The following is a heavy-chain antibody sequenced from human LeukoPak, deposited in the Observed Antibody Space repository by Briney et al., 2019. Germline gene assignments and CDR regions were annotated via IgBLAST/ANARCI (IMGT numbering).Heavy chain of an antibody. V-gene: IGHV3-11*04. CDR2: ISSSGSTI. CDR1: GFTVSSNY. D-gene: IGHD3-10*02. CDR3: AELGITMIGGV. J-gene: IGHJ6*04. Sequence: GGSLRLSCAASGFTVSSNYMSWVRQTPGKELEWVSYISSSGSTIYYADSVKGRFTISRDNAKDSLYLQMNSLRAEDTAVYYCAELGITMIGGVWGKGTTVTISS.